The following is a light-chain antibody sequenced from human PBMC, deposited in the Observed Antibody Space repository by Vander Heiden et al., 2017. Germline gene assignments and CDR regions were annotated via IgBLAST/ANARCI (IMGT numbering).Light chain of an antibody. CDR1: QSITTW. CDR3: QQYYSYSYT. J-gene: IGKJ2*01. V-gene: IGKV1-5*03. Sequence: DSQRTQAPSTLSAAVGERVTITRLAGQSITTWLAWYQPIPGKAPNLLIYQTSTLESGVPSRFSGSGSGTEFTLTISSLQPDASATYYCQQYYSYSYTFGQGTKLEIK. CDR2: QTS.